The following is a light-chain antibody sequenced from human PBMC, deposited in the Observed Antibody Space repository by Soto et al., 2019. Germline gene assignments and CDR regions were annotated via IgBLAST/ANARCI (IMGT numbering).Light chain of an antibody. CDR2: GAS. CDR1: QSVSSN. V-gene: IGKV3-20*01. CDR3: QQYGSSTST. Sequence: ERVMTQSPATLSVPPGETATLSSTASQSVSSNLAWYQQQTXGQDPRPXIYGASSRATGIPDRFSGSGSGTDFNLTIIRLETEDLAVYECQQYGSSTSTVGQGTRLEIK. J-gene: IGKJ5*01.